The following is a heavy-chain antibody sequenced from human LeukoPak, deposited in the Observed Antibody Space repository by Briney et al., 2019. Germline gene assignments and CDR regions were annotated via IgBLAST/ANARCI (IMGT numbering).Heavy chain of an antibody. D-gene: IGHD3-3*01. Sequence: SETLSLTCTVSGGSISSYYWSWIRQPPGKGLEWIGYIYYSGSTNYNPSLKSLVTMSVDTSKNQFSLKLSSVTAADTAVYYCARQSTDFWSGYTKVVWFDPWGQGTLVTVSS. J-gene: IGHJ5*02. V-gene: IGHV4-59*08. CDR1: GGSISSYY. CDR3: ARQSTDFWSGYTKVVWFDP. CDR2: IYYSGST.